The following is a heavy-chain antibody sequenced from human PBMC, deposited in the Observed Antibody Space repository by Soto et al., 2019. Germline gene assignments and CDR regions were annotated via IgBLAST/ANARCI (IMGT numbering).Heavy chain of an antibody. CDR3: ARAVAVPADFDY. CDR2: INAGNGNT. Sequence: QVQLVQSGAEEKKPGASVKVPCKASGYTFTGYAMHWVRQAPGQRLEWMGWINAGNGNTKYSQKFQDRVTITRDTSTSTAYMELSSLRSEDTAVYYCARAVAVPADFDYWGQGTLVTVSS. J-gene: IGHJ4*02. CDR1: GYTFTGYA. V-gene: IGHV1-3*05. D-gene: IGHD6-19*01.